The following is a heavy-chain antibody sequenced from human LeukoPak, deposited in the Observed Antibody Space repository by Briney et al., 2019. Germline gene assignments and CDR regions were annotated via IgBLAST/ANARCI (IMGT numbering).Heavy chain of an antibody. Sequence: SETLSLTCTVSDGSISSSSYYWGWVRQPPGKGLEWIGSFGSIYYSGSTYYNPSLESRVTISVDTSKNQFSLKLSSVTAADTAVYYCATHPLTDSSAKHFDYWGQGTLVTVSS. CDR2: IYYSGST. CDR3: ATHPLTDSSAKHFDY. CDR1: DGSISSSSYY. J-gene: IGHJ4*02. V-gene: IGHV4-39*01. D-gene: IGHD6-19*01.